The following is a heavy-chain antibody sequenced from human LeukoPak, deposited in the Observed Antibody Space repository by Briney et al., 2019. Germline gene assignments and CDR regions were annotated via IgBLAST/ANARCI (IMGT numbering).Heavy chain of an antibody. Sequence: SETLSLTCTVSGGSISSYYWSWIRQPPGKGLEWIGYIYYSGSTNYNPSLKSRVTISVDTSKNQFSLKLSSVTAADTAVYYCASSAEYSSPGDAFDIWGQGTMVTASS. CDR2: IYYSGST. V-gene: IGHV4-59*01. J-gene: IGHJ3*02. D-gene: IGHD6-6*01. CDR3: ASSAEYSSPGDAFDI. CDR1: GGSISSYY.